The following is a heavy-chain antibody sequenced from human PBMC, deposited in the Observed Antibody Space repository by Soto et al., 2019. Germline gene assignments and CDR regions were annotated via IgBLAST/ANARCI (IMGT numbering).Heavy chain of an antibody. CDR3: TTGYKSGPDHEYFEH. J-gene: IGHJ1*01. CDR1: VFTFSSYN. D-gene: IGHD6-19*01. V-gene: IGHV3-21*01. CDR2: ISSSGYI. Sequence: GGSLRLSCASSVFTFSSYNMNCVRHSPGKWLEWVSSISSSGYIYYADSVKGRFTISRDNAKNSLYLQMNSLRAEDTAVYYCTTGYKSGPDHEYFEHWGQGTLVNVSS.